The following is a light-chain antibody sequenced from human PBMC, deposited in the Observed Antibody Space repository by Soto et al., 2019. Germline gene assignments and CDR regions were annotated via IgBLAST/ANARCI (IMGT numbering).Light chain of an antibody. J-gene: IGKJ5*01. CDR2: DAS. CDR1: QDINIY. CDR3: QQHGTSPIT. Sequence: DIQMTPSPSSLFASVGDRVTITCQATQDINIYLNWYQQKPGKAPNLLIYDASNLEIGVPSRFSGSGSGTDFTLTISRLEPEDFAVYYCQQHGTSPITFGQGTRLEIK. V-gene: IGKV1-33*01.